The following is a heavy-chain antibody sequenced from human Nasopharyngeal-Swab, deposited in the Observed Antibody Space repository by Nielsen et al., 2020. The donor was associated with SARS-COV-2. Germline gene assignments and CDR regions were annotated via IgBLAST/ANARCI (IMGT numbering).Heavy chain of an antibody. D-gene: IGHD2/OR15-2a*01. CDR2: INTNTGHP. CDR1: GYTLSHFA. Sequence: ASVKVSCKASGYTLSHFAMNWVRQAPGQGLEWMGWINTNTGHPTYVQGFTGRFVFSLDNSVNTAYLQINSVKAEDTGVYYCAREGIEEYGFDYWGQGTRVTVSS. J-gene: IGHJ4*02. CDR3: AREGIEEYGFDY. V-gene: IGHV7-4-1*02.